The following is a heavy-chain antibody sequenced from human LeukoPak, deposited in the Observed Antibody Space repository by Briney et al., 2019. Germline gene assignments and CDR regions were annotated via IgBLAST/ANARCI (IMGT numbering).Heavy chain of an antibody. V-gene: IGHV3-74*01. J-gene: IGHJ4*02. Sequence: PGGSLRLSCAASGFTFSSYWMHWVRQAPGKGLVWVSHINSDGSSTSYADSVKGRFTISRDNAKNTLYLQMNSLRAEDTAVYYCARGWGPDYWGQGTLVTVSS. CDR3: ARGWGPDY. D-gene: IGHD3-16*01. CDR1: GFTFSSYW. CDR2: INSDGSST.